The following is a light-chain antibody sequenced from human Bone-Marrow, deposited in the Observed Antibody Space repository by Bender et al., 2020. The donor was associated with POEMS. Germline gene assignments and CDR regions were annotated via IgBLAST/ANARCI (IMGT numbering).Light chain of an antibody. V-gene: IGLV2-14*01. J-gene: IGLJ2*01. CDR1: SSDVGGYNY. CDR2: DVS. Sequence: QSALTQPASVSGSPGQSITISCTGTSSDVGGYNYVSWYQQHPGKAPKLMIYDVSNRPSGVSNRFSGSKSGNTASLTISGLQAEDEADYYCCSYAGSRTLVLFGRGTKLTVL. CDR3: CSYAGSRTLVL.